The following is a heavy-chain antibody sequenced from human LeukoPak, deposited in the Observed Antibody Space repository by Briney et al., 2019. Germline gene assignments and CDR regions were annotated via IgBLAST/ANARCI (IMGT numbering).Heavy chain of an antibody. CDR3: AKGWGWYFDY. J-gene: IGHJ4*02. Sequence: PGGSLRLSCAASGFPFSTYGIHWVRQAPGKGLEWVAFIGNDGNNKYYADSVKGRFTLSRDNSMNALYLQMNGLRTEDTAIYYCAKGWGWYFDYWGRGALVTVSS. D-gene: IGHD6-19*01. CDR1: GFPFSTYG. V-gene: IGHV3-30*02. CDR2: IGNDGNNK.